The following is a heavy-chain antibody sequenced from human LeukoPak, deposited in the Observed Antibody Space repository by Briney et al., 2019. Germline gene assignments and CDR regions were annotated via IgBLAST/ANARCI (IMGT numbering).Heavy chain of an antibody. D-gene: IGHD3-22*01. CDR1: GGTFSSYA. V-gene: IGHV1-8*02. CDR3: ARWGSYDSSGIDY. CDR2: MNPNSGNT. Sequence: GASVKVSCKASGGTFSSYAINWVRQATGQGLEWMGWMNPNSGNTGYAQKFQGRVTMTRNTSISTAYMELSSLRSEDTAVYYCARWGSYDSSGIDYWGQGTLVTVSS. J-gene: IGHJ4*02.